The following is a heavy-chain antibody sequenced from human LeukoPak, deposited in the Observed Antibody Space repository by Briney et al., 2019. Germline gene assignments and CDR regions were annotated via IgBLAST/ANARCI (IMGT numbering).Heavy chain of an antibody. J-gene: IGHJ4*02. D-gene: IGHD3-9*01. CDR3: ARRDILTGYY. CDR2: IYPGDSDT. CDR1: GYSFTTSW. Sequence: GESLKISCKVSGYSFTTSWIAWVRQMPGQGLEWMGIIYPGDSDTRYSPSFQGQDTISADKSSSTAYLQWSRLKASDTAMYYCARRDILTGYYWGQGTLVTVSS. V-gene: IGHV5-51*01.